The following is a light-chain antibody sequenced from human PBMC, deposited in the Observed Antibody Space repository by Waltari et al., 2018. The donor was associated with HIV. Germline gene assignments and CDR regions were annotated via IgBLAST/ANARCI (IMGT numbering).Light chain of an antibody. CDR1: SSDVGGYNY. CDR3: SSYAGSNNRWV. J-gene: IGLJ3*02. CDR2: EVS. Sequence: QSALTQPPSASGSPGQSVTISCTGTSSDVGGYNYVSWYQQHPGKAPKLMIYEVSKRPSVVPDLFYGSKSGSTASLTVSGLQAEDEADYYCSSYAGSNNRWVFGGGTKLTVL. V-gene: IGLV2-8*01.